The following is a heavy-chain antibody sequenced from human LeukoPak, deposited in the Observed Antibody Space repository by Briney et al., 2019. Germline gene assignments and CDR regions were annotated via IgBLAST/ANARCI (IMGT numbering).Heavy chain of an antibody. V-gene: IGHV3-23*01. D-gene: IGHD4-17*01. CDR1: GFTFSSYA. Sequence: PTGGSLRLSCAASGFTFSSYAMSWVRQAPGKGLEWVSAISGSGGSTYYADSVEGRFTISRDNSKNTLYLQMNSLSAEDTAVYYCAKAHRPMTTVPLGYWGQGTLVTVSS. CDR2: ISGSGGST. CDR3: AKAHRPMTTVPLGY. J-gene: IGHJ4*02.